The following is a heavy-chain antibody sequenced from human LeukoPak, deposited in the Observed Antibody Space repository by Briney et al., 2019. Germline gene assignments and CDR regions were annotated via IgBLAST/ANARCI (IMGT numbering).Heavy chain of an antibody. CDR3: ARAVGPFDY. Sequence: GGSLRLSCAASGFTFSSYGMHWVRQAPGKGLEWVALIWYDGSSKHYADSVRGRFTISRDNSKNTLYLQMNSLRAEDTAVYYCARAVGPFDYWGQGTLVTVSS. CDR1: GFTFSSYG. CDR2: IWYDGSSK. J-gene: IGHJ4*02. V-gene: IGHV3-33*01.